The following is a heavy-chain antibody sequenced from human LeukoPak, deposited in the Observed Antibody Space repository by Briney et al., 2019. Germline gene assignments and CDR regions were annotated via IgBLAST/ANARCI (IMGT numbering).Heavy chain of an antibody. CDR1: GYTFTSYG. V-gene: IGHV1-18*01. CDR3: ARINYYASGSYYTAYRFDP. J-gene: IGHJ5*02. CDR2: ISTYSGDT. D-gene: IGHD3-10*01. Sequence: GASVKVSCKASGYTFTSYGISWVRQAPGQGLEWMGWISTYSGDTNYAQNLQGRVTMTTDTSTSTAYMEVRSLRSDDTAVYYCARINYYASGSYYTAYRFDPWGQGTLVTVSS.